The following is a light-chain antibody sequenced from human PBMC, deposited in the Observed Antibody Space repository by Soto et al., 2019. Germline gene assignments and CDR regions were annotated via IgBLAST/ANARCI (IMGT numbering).Light chain of an antibody. Sequence: QSALTQPASVSGSPGQSITISCTGTSTDVGGYKYVSWYQQHPGKAPKLMIYDVTSRPSGISNRFSGSKSGNTAFLIISGLQAEDEADYYCISYTSSDTYVFGTGTKVTV. J-gene: IGLJ1*01. CDR2: DVT. CDR1: STDVGGYKY. V-gene: IGLV2-14*01. CDR3: ISYTSSDTYV.